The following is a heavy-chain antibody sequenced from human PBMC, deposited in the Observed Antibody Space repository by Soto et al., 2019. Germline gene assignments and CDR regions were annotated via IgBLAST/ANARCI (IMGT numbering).Heavy chain of an antibody. CDR2: INTNTGNP. J-gene: IGHJ4*02. CDR1: GYTFTSYA. V-gene: IGHV7-4-1*01. Sequence: ASLKVSCKASGYTFTSYAMNWVRQAPGQGLEWMGWINTNTGNPTYAQGFTGRFVFSLDTSVSTAYLQICSLKAKDTAVYYCARGNSSGWSYFDDWGQGTLVTVSS. D-gene: IGHD6-19*01. CDR3: ARGNSSGWSYFDD.